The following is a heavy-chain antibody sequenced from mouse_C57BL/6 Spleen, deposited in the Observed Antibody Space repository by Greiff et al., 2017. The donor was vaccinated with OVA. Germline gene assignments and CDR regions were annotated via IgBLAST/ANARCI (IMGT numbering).Heavy chain of an antibody. D-gene: IGHD2-4*01. Sequence: VQLQQSGAELVKPGASVKLSCKASGYTFTSYWMHWVKQRPGQGLEWIGMIHPNSGSTNYNEKFKSKATLTVDKSSSTAYMQLSSLTSEDSAVYYCARRDYDPFAYWGQGTLVTVSA. V-gene: IGHV1-64*01. J-gene: IGHJ3*01. CDR1: GYTFTSYW. CDR2: IHPNSGST. CDR3: ARRDYDPFAY.